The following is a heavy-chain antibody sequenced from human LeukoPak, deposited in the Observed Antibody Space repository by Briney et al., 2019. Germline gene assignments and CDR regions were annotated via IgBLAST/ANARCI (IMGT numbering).Heavy chain of an antibody. CDR2: IKQDGSEK. CDR1: GFTFSSYW. Sequence: GGSLRLSCAASGFTFSSYWMSWVRQAPGKGLEWVANIKQDGSEKYYVDSVKGRFTISRDNAKNSLYLQMNSLRAEDTAVYYCARVDSITMIVVVIGYWYFDLWGRGTLVTVSS. J-gene: IGHJ2*01. CDR3: ARVDSITMIVVVIGYWYFDL. V-gene: IGHV3-7*01. D-gene: IGHD3-22*01.